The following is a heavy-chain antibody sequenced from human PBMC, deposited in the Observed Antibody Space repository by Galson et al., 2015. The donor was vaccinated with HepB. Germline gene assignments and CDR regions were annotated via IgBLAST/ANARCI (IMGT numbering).Heavy chain of an antibody. Sequence: SLRLSCAASGCTFSSYGMHWVRQAPGKGLEWVAVISYDGSNKYYADSVKGRFTISRDNSKNTLYLQMNSLGAEDTAVYYCAKDWHIVVVNAEGDAFDIWGQGTMVTVSS. D-gene: IGHD2-21*01. CDR1: GCTFSSYG. V-gene: IGHV3-30*18. CDR2: ISYDGSNK. J-gene: IGHJ3*02. CDR3: AKDWHIVVVNAEGDAFDI.